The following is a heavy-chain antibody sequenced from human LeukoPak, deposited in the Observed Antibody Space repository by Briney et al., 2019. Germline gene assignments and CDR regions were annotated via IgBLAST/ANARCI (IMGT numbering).Heavy chain of an antibody. V-gene: IGHV3-30-3*01. CDR3: ARDGGYDFWSGYYQDY. J-gene: IGHJ4*02. CDR1: GFTVSSNY. D-gene: IGHD3-3*01. CDR2: ISYDANIGSNK. Sequence: SLRLSCAASGFTVSSNYMHWVRQAPGKGLEWVALISYDANIGSNKYYADSVKGRFTISRDNSKNTLYLQMNSLRAEDTAVYYCARDGGYDFWSGYYQDYWGQGTLVTVSS.